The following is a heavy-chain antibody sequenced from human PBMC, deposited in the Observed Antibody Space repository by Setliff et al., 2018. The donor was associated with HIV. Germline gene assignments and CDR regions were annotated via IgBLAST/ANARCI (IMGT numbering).Heavy chain of an antibody. Sequence: SETLSLTCTVSGDAISSGNNYWNWIRQRPRKGLEWIGYIYYDGATYYNPSLRSPVTISVDPSKNQIFLKMTSVTTADTAVYYCARGGALTMAPAGCFDSWGQGILVTVSS. CDR3: ARGGALTMAPAGCFDS. CDR1: GDAISSGNNY. V-gene: IGHV4-31*01. J-gene: IGHJ4*02. CDR2: IYYDGAT. D-gene: IGHD3-10*01.